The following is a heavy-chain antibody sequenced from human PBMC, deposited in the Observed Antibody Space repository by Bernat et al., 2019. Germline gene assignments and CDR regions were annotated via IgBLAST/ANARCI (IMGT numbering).Heavy chain of an antibody. Sequence: QVQLVESGGGVVQPGRSLRLSCAASGFTFSSYAMHWVRQAPGKGLEWVAVISYDGSNKYYADSVKGRFTISRDNSKNTLYLQMNSLGAEDTAVYYCAREATHDAFDIWGQGTMVTVSS. D-gene: IGHD5-12*01. CDR3: AREATHDAFDI. J-gene: IGHJ3*02. CDR1: GFTFSSYA. V-gene: IGHV3-30-3*01. CDR2: ISYDGSNK.